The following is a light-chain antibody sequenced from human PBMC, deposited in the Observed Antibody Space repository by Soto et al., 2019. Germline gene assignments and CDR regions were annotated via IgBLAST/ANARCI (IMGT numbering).Light chain of an antibody. Sequence: EIVMTQSPATLSVSPGERATLSCRASQSVSSNLAWYQQKPGQAPRLLIYGASTRATGIPARFSGSGSGTEFTLTISSLQSEDFAVYYCQQYNNWPPGRTFGQGTKV. V-gene: IGKV3-15*01. CDR3: QQYNNWPPGRT. J-gene: IGKJ1*01. CDR1: QSVSSN. CDR2: GAS.